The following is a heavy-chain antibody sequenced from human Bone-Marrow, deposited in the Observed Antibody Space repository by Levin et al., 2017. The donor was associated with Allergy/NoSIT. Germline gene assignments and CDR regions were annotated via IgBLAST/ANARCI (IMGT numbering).Heavy chain of an antibody. Sequence: KSSETLSLTCTVSGDSISNVNWNWVRQFPGKGLEWIGEFHHSGTTNYNPSLKSRIAISADTSKNQFSLEVRSVTDADTAVYYWAKVRRGCSSYSCYFDPWGQGILITVSS. CDR3: AKVRRGCSSYSCYFDP. J-gene: IGHJ5*02. V-gene: IGHV4-55*08. CDR2: FHHSGTT. D-gene: IGHD2-2*01. CDR1: GDSISNVNW.